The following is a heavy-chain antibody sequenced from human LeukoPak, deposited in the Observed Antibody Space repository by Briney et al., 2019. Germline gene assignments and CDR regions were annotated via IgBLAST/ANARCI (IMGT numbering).Heavy chain of an antibody. V-gene: IGHV3-20*04. CDR1: GLTFSNAW. CDR2: INWNGSGA. J-gene: IGHJ6*03. Sequence: GGSLRLSCAASGLTFSNAWMSWVRQAPGKGLEWVSGINWNGSGAGYADSVKGRFTISRDNAKNSLYLQMNSLKAEDTALFYCARYLRKLYGRGGDYYFYMDVWGKGTTVTVSS. CDR3: ARYLRKLYGRGGDYYFYMDV. D-gene: IGHD4-17*01.